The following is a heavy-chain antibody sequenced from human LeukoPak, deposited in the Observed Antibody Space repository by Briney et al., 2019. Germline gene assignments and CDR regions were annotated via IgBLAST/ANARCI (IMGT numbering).Heavy chain of an antibody. CDR1: GGSFSGYY. Sequence: SETLSLTCAVYGGSFSGYYWSWIRQRPGKGLEWIGEINHSGSTNYNPSLKSRVTISVDTAKNQYSLKLSSVTAADTAVYYCARGPGPFDYWGQGTLVTVSS. CDR3: ARGPGPFDY. J-gene: IGHJ4*02. CDR2: INHSGST. V-gene: IGHV4-34*01.